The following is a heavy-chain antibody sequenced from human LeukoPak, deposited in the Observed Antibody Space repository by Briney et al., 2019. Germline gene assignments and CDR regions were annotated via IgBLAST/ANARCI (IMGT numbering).Heavy chain of an antibody. CDR2: ISYDGSSR. J-gene: IGHJ6*03. V-gene: IGHV3-30*04. CDR1: GFSFNNFA. Sequence: GGSLRLSCAASGFSFNNFAMHWVRQAPGKGLEWVAHISYDGSSRYNEDSVKGRFTISRDDSRNTLYLQMNSLRPEDTAVYYCARPYLERSLKFCMDVWGKGTTVTVSS. D-gene: IGHD3-3*02. CDR3: ARPYLERSLKFCMDV.